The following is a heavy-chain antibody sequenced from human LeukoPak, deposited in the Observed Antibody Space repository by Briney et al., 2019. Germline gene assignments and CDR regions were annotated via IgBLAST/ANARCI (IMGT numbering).Heavy chain of an antibody. Sequence: SETLSLTCTVSGGSISGYSWSWIRQPPGRGPEWIGYIDYSGSTNYNPSLKSRVTIAVDTSKNQFSLKLSSVTAADTAVYFCARKFMITFGGLIVNHDAFDIWGQGTMVSVSS. J-gene: IGHJ3*02. CDR3: ARKFMITFGGLIVNHDAFDI. CDR1: GGSISGYS. D-gene: IGHD3-16*01. CDR2: IDYSGST. V-gene: IGHV4-59*08.